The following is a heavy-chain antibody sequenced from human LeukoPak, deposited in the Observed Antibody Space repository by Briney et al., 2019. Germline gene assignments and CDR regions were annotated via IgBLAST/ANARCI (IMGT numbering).Heavy chain of an antibody. Sequence: TSETLSLTCTVSSGSISTSNYYWGWVRQPPGKALEWIGNIFYSGSTYYSPSLKSRVTISVDTSKNQFSLKLSSVTAADTAVYYCARKRRYCSSPSCPKHYFDYWGQGTLVTVSS. V-gene: IGHV4-39*07. CDR1: SGSISTSNYY. CDR3: ARKRRYCSSPSCPKHYFDY. D-gene: IGHD2-2*01. CDR2: IFYSGST. J-gene: IGHJ4*02.